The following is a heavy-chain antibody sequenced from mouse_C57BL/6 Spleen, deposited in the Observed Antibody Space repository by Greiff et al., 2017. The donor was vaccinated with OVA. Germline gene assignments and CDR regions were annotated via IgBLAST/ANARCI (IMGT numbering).Heavy chain of an antibody. CDR1: GYTFTDYY. Sequence: QVQLKESGAELVRPGASVKLSCKASGYTFTDYYINWVKQRPGQGLEWIARIYPGSGNTYYNEKFKGKATLTAEKSSSTAYMQLSSLTSEDSAVYFSARYYGSSYVYYFDYWGQGTTLTVSS. J-gene: IGHJ2*01. CDR3: ARYYGSSYVYYFDY. D-gene: IGHD1-1*01. V-gene: IGHV1-76*01. CDR2: IYPGSGNT.